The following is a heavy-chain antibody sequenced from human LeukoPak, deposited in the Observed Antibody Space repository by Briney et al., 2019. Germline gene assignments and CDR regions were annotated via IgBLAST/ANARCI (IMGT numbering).Heavy chain of an antibody. V-gene: IGHV3-21*01. D-gene: IGHD5-12*01. CDR1: GFTFSSYS. Sequence: GGSLRLSCAASGFTFSSYSMNWVRQAPGKGLEWVSSISSSSSYIYYADSVKGRFTISRDNAKNSLYLQMNSLRAEDTAVYYWARERVSGYGAAADYWGQGTLVTVSS. J-gene: IGHJ4*02. CDR2: ISSSSSYI. CDR3: ARERVSGYGAAADY.